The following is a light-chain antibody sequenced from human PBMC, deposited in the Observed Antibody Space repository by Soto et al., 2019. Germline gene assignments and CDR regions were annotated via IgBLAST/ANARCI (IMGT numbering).Light chain of an antibody. CDR1: QSISSY. CDR2: AAS. J-gene: IGKJ4*01. V-gene: IGKV1-39*01. Sequence: DIQMTQSPSSLSASVGDRVTITCRASQSISSYLNWYQQKPGKAPKLLIYAASSLQSGVPSRFSGSGSGTDFTLTIGSLQPEDFATYYCQQSYSTFALTFGGGTRVEIK. CDR3: QQSYSTFALT.